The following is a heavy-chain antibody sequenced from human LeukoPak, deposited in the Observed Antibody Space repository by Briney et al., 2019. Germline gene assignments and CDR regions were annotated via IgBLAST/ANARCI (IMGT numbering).Heavy chain of an antibody. J-gene: IGHJ4*02. D-gene: IGHD3-10*01. V-gene: IGHV3-21*01. CDR1: GFTFSSYS. Sequence: GGSLRLSCAASGFTFSSYSMNWVRQAPGKGLEWVSSISSSSYIYYADSVKGRFTISRDNAKNSLYLQMNSLRAEDTAVYYCARDQSTQVWLGDPLHYWGQGTLVTVSS. CDR2: ISSSSYI. CDR3: ARDQSTQVWLGDPLHY.